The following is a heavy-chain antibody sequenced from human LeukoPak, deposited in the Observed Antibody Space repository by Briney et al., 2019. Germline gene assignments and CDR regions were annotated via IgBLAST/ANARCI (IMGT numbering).Heavy chain of an antibody. V-gene: IGHV4-34*01. Sequence: SETLSLTCAVYGGSFSGYYWSWIRQPPGKGLEWIGEINHSGSTNYNPSLKSRVTISVDTSKNQFSLKLSSVTAADTAVYYCARRCITMVRGEVPPFNWFDPWGQGTLVTVSS. J-gene: IGHJ5*02. CDR2: INHSGST. D-gene: IGHD3-10*01. CDR1: GGSFSGYY. CDR3: ARRCITMVRGEVPPFNWFDP.